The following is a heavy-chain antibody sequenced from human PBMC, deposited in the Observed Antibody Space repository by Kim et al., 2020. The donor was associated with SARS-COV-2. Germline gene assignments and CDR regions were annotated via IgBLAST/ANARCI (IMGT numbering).Heavy chain of an antibody. CDR1: GFTFSSYG. J-gene: IGHJ6*03. D-gene: IGHD2-2*01. CDR3: ARAVRLSVVPAASKPGYYYYMDV. CDR2: IWYDGSNK. Sequence: GGSLRLSCAASGFTFSSYGMHWVRQAPGKGLEWVAVIWYDGSNKYYADSVKGRFTISRDNSKNTLYLQMNSLRAEDTAVYYCARAVRLSVVPAASKPGYYYYMDVWGKGTTVTVSS. V-gene: IGHV3-33*01.